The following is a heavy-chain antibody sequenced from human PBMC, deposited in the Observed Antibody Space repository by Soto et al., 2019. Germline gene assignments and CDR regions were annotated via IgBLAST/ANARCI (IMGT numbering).Heavy chain of an antibody. CDR2: XXPIFGTA. J-gene: IGHJ6*02. V-gene: IGHV1-69*06. Sequence: QVQLVQSGAELKKPGSSVKVSCKASGGTFSSYAISXXRQXXGPGLEWXXGXXPIFGTANYAQKFEGRVTIHADKSTSTAXMEMSSLRSXXXXXXXXXXXXXXXXXXXXXXAXYYGMDVWGQGTTVTV. CDR3: XXXXXXXXXXXXXXAXYYGMDV. CDR1: GGTFSSYA.